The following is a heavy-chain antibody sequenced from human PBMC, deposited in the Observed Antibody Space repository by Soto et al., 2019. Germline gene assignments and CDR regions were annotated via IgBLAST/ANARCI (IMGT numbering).Heavy chain of an antibody. CDR2: IWYDGSNK. CDR1: GFTFSSYG. CDR3: ARSGGYSYGFTGY. D-gene: IGHD5-18*01. J-gene: IGHJ4*02. Sequence: GGPLRLSCAASGFTFSSYGMHWVRQAPGKGLEWVAVIWYDGSNKYYADSVKGRFTISRDNSKNTLYLQMNSLRAEDTAVYYCARSGGYSYGFTGYWGQGTLVNVSS. V-gene: IGHV3-33*01.